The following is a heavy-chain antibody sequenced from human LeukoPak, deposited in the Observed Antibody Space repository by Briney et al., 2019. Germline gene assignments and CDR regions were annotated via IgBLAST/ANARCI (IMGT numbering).Heavy chain of an antibody. CDR3: ARVYYDSRQQAASGCAFDI. Sequence: GGSLRLSCAASGFTFSSYDMHWVRQATGKGLEWVSAIGTAGDTYYPGSVKGRFTISRENAKNSLYLQMNSLRAGDTAVYYCARVYYDSRQQAASGCAFDIWGQGTMVTVSS. D-gene: IGHD3-22*01. V-gene: IGHV3-13*01. CDR1: GFTFSSYD. CDR2: IGTAGDT. J-gene: IGHJ3*02.